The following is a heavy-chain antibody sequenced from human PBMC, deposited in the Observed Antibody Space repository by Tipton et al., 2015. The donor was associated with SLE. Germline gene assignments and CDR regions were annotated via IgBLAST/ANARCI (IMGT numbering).Heavy chain of an antibody. Sequence: LSLTCAASGFTFSNYGMHWVRQAPGKGLEWVAVISYDESNKFYADSVKGRFTISRDNSKNTLYLQMSSLRAEDTALYYCARVGLDYWGQGTLVTVSS. CDR2: ISYDESNK. J-gene: IGHJ4*02. CDR1: GFTFSNYG. V-gene: IGHV3-30*03. CDR3: ARVGLDY. D-gene: IGHD3-10*01.